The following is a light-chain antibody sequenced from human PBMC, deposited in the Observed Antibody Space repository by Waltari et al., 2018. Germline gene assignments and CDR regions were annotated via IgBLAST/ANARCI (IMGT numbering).Light chain of an antibody. CDR1: NLVDKY. Sequence: SYELTQPPSVSVSPGQTASITCSGDNLVDKYACWYQQKPGQSPVLVLYQDSKRPSGIPERFSGSNSGNTATLTISGTQAMDEADYYCQAWDSSTAVVFGGGTKLTVL. V-gene: IGLV3-1*01. CDR3: QAWDSSTAVV. J-gene: IGLJ2*01. CDR2: QDS.